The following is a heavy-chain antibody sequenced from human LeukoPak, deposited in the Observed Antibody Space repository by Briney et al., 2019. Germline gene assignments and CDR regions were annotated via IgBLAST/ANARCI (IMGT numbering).Heavy chain of an antibody. D-gene: IGHD3-22*01. J-gene: IGHJ4*02. Sequence: GGSLRLSCAASGFTFSSYGMSWVRQAPGKGLEWVSAISGSGGSTYYADSVKGRFTISRDNSKNTLYLQMNSLRAEDTAVYYCAKDRDYYDSGFDYWGQGTLVTVSS. CDR2: ISGSGGST. CDR1: GFTFSSYG. V-gene: IGHV3-23*01. CDR3: AKDRDYYDSGFDY.